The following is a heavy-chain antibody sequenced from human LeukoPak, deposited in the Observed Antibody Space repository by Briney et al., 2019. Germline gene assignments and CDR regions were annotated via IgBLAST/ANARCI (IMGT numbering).Heavy chain of an antibody. J-gene: IGHJ6*02. D-gene: IGHD4-11*01. CDR3: ARARLHLYYYYGMDV. CDR1: GYTFTSYV. CDR2: ISAYNGNT. V-gene: IGHV1-18*01. Sequence: GASVKVSCKASGYTFTSYVISWVRQAPGQGLEWMGWISAYNGNTNYAQKLPGRVTMTTETYTSTAYLQLRSLRSADTAVYYCARARLHLYYYYGMDVWGQGTTVTVSS.